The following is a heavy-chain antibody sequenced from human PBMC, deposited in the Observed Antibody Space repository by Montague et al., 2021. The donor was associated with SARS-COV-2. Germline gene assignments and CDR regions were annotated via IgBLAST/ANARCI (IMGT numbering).Heavy chain of an antibody. CDR3: ASQSGSYYNYFDF. V-gene: IGHV4-31*02. J-gene: IGHJ4*02. D-gene: IGHD1-26*01. CDR2: KGSS. Sequence: KGSSFYNPSLKSRLTISVDTSKNRFSLRLSSVTAADTAIYFCASQSGSYYNYFDFWGQGTLVTVSP.